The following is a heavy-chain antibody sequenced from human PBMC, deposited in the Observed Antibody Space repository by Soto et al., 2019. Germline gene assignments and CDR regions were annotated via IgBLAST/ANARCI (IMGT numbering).Heavy chain of an antibody. J-gene: IGHJ6*02. D-gene: IGHD5-18*01. CDR3: ERDSYMVTNYYGMDV. CDR1: GGTFSSYA. V-gene: IGHV1-69*13. CDR2: IIPIFGTA. Sequence: ASVKVSCKASGGTFSSYAISWVRQAPGQGLEWMGGIIPIFGTANYAQKFQGRVTITADESTSTAYMELSSLRSEDTAVYYCERDSYMVTNYYGMDVWGQGTTVTVSS.